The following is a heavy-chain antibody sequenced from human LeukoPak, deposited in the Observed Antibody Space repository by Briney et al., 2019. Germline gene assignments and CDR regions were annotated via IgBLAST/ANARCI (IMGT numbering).Heavy chain of an antibody. CDR3: ARLDGGMLEVGHYYYYYGMDV. CDR2: VYYSGST. CDR1: GGSISSYY. Sequence: SETLSLTCTVSGGSISSYYWSWIRQPPGKGLEWIGYVYYSGSTYYNPSLKSRVTISVDTSKNQFSLKLSSVTAADTAVYYCARLDGGMLEVGHYYYYYGMDVWGQGTTVTVSS. J-gene: IGHJ6*02. D-gene: IGHD3-22*01. V-gene: IGHV4-59*08.